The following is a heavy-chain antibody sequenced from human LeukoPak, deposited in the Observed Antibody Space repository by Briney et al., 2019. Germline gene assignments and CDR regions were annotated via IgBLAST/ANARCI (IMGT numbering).Heavy chain of an antibody. D-gene: IGHD3-22*01. CDR2: IYYSGST. V-gene: IGHV4-39*02. J-gene: IGHJ4*02. CDR1: GGSISSSSYY. CDR3: ARDVDYYDSSGYYRDLDY. Sequence: SETLSLTCTVSGGSISSSSYYWGWIRQPPGKGLEWIGSIYYSGSTYYNPSLKSRVTISVDTSKNQFSLKLSSVTAADTAVYYCARDVDYYDSSGYYRDLDYWGQGTLVTVSS.